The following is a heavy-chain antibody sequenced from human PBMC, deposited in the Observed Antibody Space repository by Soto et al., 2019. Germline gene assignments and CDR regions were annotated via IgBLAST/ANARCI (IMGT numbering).Heavy chain of an antibody. V-gene: IGHV3-9*01. CDR2: ISWNSGSI. CDR3: ASSNQWLRPDY. CDR1: GFTFDDYA. Sequence: GGSLRLSCAASGFTFDDYAMHWVGQAPGKGLEWVSGISWNSGSIGYADSVKGRFTISRDNAKNSLYLQMNSLRAEDTALYYCASSNQWLRPDYWGQGTLVTVSS. D-gene: IGHD5-12*01. J-gene: IGHJ4*02.